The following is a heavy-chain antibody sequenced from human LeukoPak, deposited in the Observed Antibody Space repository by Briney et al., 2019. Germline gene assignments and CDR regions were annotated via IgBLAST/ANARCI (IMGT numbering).Heavy chain of an antibody. D-gene: IGHD3-10*01. Sequence: PGESLRLSCVASGFMFRDYWMSWVCQAPGKGLEWVANIKHDGTGKNYVDSVRGRFTISRDNAKNSLYLQLNSLRVGDTAVYYCARANYGPDYWGQGTLVTVSS. CDR2: IKHDGTGK. CDR1: GFMFRDYW. V-gene: IGHV3-7*01. CDR3: ARANYGPDY. J-gene: IGHJ4*02.